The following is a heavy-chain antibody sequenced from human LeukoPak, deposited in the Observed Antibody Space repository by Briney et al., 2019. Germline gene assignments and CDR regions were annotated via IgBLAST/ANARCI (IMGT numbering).Heavy chain of an antibody. CDR2: MYSGGST. CDR3: AREVHPEVGGYRYYFDY. V-gene: IGHV3-66*02. D-gene: IGHD3-22*01. Sequence: GGSLRLSCAACGFTVSSNYMSCVRQSPGKVLESVSVMYSGGSTYYADSVKGRFTISRDNSKNTLYLQMNSLRAEDTAVYYCAREVHPEVGGYRYYFDYWGQGTLVTVSS. J-gene: IGHJ4*02. CDR1: GFTVSSNY.